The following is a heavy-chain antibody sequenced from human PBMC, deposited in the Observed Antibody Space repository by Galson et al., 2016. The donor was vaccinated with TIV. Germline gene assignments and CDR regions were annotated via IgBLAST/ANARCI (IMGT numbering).Heavy chain of an antibody. CDR2: INSDGSSI. J-gene: IGHJ4*02. D-gene: IGHD3-22*01. V-gene: IGHV3-74*01. CDR3: TRVPFDYYDTSGYSYYFDY. CDR1: GFTFTNYW. Sequence: SLRLSCAASGFTFTNYWMEWVRQVPGKGLVWVSRINSDGSSIRYADSVKGRFTISRDNAENTLYLKMNSLRAKDTAVYYCTRVPFDYYDTSGYSYYFDYWGQGTLVSVSS.